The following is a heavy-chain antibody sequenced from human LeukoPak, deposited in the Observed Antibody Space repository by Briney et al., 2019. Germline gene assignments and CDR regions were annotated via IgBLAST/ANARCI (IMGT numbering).Heavy chain of an antibody. J-gene: IGHJ4*02. V-gene: IGHV3-30*14. CDR1: GFTFSNYA. CDR3: ASDILTGYSTSDY. D-gene: IGHD3-9*01. Sequence: PGGSLRLSCAASGFTFSNYAMHWVRQAPGKGLDWVAVISYDGSIKYYADSVKGRFTISRDNSKNTLYLQMNSLRAEDTAVYYCASDILTGYSTSDYWGQGTLVTVSS. CDR2: ISYDGSIK.